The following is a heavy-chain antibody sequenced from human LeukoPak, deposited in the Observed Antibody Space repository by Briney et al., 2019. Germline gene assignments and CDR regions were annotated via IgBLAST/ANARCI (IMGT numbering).Heavy chain of an antibody. D-gene: IGHD5-12*01. J-gene: IGHJ4*02. CDR3: ARDLGDGYDLGSDY. V-gene: IGHV3-21*01. CDR2: ISSSSSYI. Sequence: GGSLRLSCAAPGFTFSSYSMNWVRQAPGKGLEWVSSISSSSSYIYYADSVKGRFTISRDNAKNSLYLQMNSLRAEDTAVYYCARDLGDGYDLGSDYWGQGTLVTVSS. CDR1: GFTFSSYS.